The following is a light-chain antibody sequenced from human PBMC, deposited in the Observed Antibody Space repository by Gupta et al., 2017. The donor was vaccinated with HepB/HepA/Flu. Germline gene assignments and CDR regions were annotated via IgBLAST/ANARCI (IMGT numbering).Light chain of an antibody. CDR1: QSVSSS. V-gene: IGKV3-11*01. CDR2: DAA. Sequence: IVLTQSPVPLSLSPGERATLSCRASQSVSSSLAWYQHKPGQAPRLLIYDAASRATGIPVRVSGRGSGTDFTLNISRLEPGDFAVDYCQQRSNSWTFGQGTKVEIK. J-gene: IGKJ1*01. CDR3: QQRSNSWT.